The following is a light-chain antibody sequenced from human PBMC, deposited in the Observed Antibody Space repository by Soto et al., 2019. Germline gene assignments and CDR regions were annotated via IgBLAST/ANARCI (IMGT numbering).Light chain of an antibody. Sequence: ELVMTQSPATLSVSPGERATLSCRASQSVSSNLAWYQQKPGQAPRHPIYGASTSATRIPARFSVSGSGTEFNLTISSLQSEDVAVYYGQQYNNWPRTFGQRTKVEI. CDR3: QQYNNWPRT. J-gene: IGKJ1*01. CDR2: GAS. CDR1: QSVSSN. V-gene: IGKV3-15*01.